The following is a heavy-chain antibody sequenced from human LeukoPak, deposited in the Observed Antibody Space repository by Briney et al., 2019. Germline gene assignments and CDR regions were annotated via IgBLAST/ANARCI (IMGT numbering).Heavy chain of an antibody. CDR2: VSGDGITT. J-gene: IGHJ5*02. V-gene: IGHV3-23*01. CDR1: GFSFSNYG. Sequence: GGSLRLSCAASGFSFSNYGMSWVRQAPGKGLQWVSAVSGDGITTLYADSVKGRFTISRDNSKNTMYLQMDSLRAEDTALYYCAKGAQSASFDPWGQGTLVTVSP. D-gene: IGHD3-3*01. CDR3: AKGAQSASFDP.